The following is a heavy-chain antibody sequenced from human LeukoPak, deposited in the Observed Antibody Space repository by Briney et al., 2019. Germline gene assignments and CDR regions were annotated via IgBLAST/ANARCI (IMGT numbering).Heavy chain of an antibody. CDR1: GFIFSSYW. J-gene: IGHJ4*02. Sequence: GGSLRLSCAASGFIFSSYWMSWVRQAPGKGLEYVSAISSNGGSTYYADSVKGRFTISRDNSKNTLYLQMSSLRAEDTAVYYCVKGYCSSTSCLIDYWGQGTLVTVSS. CDR2: ISSNGGST. V-gene: IGHV3-64D*06. CDR3: VKGYCSSTSCLIDY. D-gene: IGHD2-2*01.